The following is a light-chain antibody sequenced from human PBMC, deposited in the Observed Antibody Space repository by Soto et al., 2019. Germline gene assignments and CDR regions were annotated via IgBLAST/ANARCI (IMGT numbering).Light chain of an antibody. J-gene: IGLJ2*01. CDR1: SSNIGSNT. CDR2: SNN. CDR3: AAWDDSLNGVV. V-gene: IGLV1-44*01. Sequence: QSVLTQPPSASGTPGQRVTISCSGSSSNIGSNTVNWYQQLQGTAPKLLIYSNNQRPSGVPDRCSGSKSGTSASLAISGLQSDDEADYYCAAWDDSLNGVVFGGGTKLTVL.